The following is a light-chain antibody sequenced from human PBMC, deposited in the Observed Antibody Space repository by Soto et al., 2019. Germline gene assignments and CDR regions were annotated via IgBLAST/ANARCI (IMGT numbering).Light chain of an antibody. CDR1: QSVSSN. CDR3: EQYNNWPPYT. J-gene: IGKJ2*01. V-gene: IGKV3-15*01. CDR2: GAS. Sequence: EIVMTQSPATLSVSPGERVTLSCRASQSVSSNLAWYQQKPGQAPRLPIYGASTRATGIPARFSGSGSGTEFTLAISSLQSEDFAVYYCEQYNNWPPYTFGQGTKLELK.